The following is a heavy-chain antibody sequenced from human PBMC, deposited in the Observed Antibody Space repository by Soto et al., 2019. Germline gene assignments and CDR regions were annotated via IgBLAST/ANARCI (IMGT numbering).Heavy chain of an antibody. V-gene: IGHV1-2*02. CDR3: ARESGGATATLDYYYFYMDV. CDR2: INPNGGAT. D-gene: IGHD1-26*01. Sequence: QVQLVQSGAEVRKPGASVKVSCKTSGDSFNAYYLHWVRQAPGQGLEWLGWINPNGGATKYAQKVRGRVAMTRNTSIRTAYMELTSLRSDDTAIYFCARESGGATATLDYYYFYMDVWGQGTTVTVSS. J-gene: IGHJ6*03. CDR1: GDSFNAYY.